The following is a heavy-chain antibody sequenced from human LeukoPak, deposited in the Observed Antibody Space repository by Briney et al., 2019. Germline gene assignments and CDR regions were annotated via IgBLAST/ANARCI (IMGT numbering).Heavy chain of an antibody. CDR1: GFTFDDYA. CDR2: ISWNSGSI. CDR3: AREESSSSRY. V-gene: IGHV3-9*01. J-gene: IGHJ4*02. D-gene: IGHD6-13*01. Sequence: GRSLRLSCAASGFTFDDYAMHWVRQAPGKGLEWVSGISWNSGSIGYADSVKGRFTISRDNAKNSLYLQMNSLRAEDTALYYCAREESSSSRYWGQGTLVTVSS.